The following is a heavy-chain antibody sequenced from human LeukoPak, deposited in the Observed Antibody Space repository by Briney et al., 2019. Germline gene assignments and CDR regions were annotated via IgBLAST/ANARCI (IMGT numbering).Heavy chain of an antibody. CDR2: ISYDGSNK. CDR1: GFTFSSYG. Sequence: TGGSLRLPCAASGFTFSSYGMHWVRQAPGKGLEWVAVISYDGSNKYYADSVKGRFTISRDNSKNTLYLQMNSLRAEDTAVYYCARDFHPPVATIFGVVIDGGIDYWGQGTLVTVSS. CDR3: ARDFHPPVATIFGVVIDGGIDY. V-gene: IGHV3-30*03. D-gene: IGHD3-3*01. J-gene: IGHJ4*02.